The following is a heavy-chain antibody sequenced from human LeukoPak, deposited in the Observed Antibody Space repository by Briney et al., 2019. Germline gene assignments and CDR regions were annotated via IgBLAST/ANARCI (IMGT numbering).Heavy chain of an antibody. Sequence: GASVKVSCKASGYTFTSYAMNWVRQAPGQGLEWMGWINTNTGNPTYAQGFTGRFVFSLDTSVSTAYLQICSLKAEDTAVYYCARDSRYDILTGYFNYYYYYGMDVWGQGTTVTVSS. CDR2: INTNTGNP. J-gene: IGHJ6*02. D-gene: IGHD3-9*01. CDR3: ARDSRYDILTGYFNYYYYYGMDV. V-gene: IGHV7-4-1*01. CDR1: GYTFTSYA.